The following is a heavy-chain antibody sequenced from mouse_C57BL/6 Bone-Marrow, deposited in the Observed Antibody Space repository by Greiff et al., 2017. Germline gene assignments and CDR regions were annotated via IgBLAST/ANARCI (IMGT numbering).Heavy chain of an antibody. CDR1: GYAFTNYL. J-gene: IGHJ4*01. D-gene: IGHD1-1*02. CDR3: ARRVVREYAMDY. Sequence: QVQLQQSGAELVRPGTSVKVSCKASGYAFTNYLIEWVKQRPGQGLEWIGVINPGSGGTNYNEKFKGKATLTADKSSSTAYMQLSSLTSEDSAVYFCARRVVREYAMDYWGQGTSVTVSS. CDR2: INPGSGGT. V-gene: IGHV1-54*01.